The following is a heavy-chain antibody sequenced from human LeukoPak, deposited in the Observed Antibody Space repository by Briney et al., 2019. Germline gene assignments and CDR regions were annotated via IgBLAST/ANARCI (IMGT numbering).Heavy chain of an antibody. V-gene: IGHV4-34*01. CDR3: ARVVGYSGYYYYYMDV. D-gene: IGHD3-10*01. J-gene: IGHJ6*03. CDR2: INHSGST. CDR1: GGSFSGYY. Sequence: SETLSLTCAVYGGSFSGYYWSWIRQPPGKGLEWIGEINHSGSTNYNPSLKSRVTISVDTSKNQFSLKLSSVTAADAAVYYCARVVGYSGYYYYYMDVWGKGTTVTVSS.